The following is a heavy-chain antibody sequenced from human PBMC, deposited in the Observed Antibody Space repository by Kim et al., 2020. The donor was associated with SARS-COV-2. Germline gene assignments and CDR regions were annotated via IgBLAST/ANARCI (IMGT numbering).Heavy chain of an antibody. Sequence: GESLKISCKGSGYSFTSYWIGWVRQMPGKGLEWMGIIYPGDSDTRYSPSFQGQVTISADKSISTAYLQWSSLKASDTAMYYCARHHCSSTSCHPAYYYGMDVWGQGTTVTVSS. CDR2: IYPGDSDT. V-gene: IGHV5-51*01. D-gene: IGHD2-2*01. CDR3: ARHHCSSTSCHPAYYYGMDV. CDR1: GYSFTSYW. J-gene: IGHJ6*02.